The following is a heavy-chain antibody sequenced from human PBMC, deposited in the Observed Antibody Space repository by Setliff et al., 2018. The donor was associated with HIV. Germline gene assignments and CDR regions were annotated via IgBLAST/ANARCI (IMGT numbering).Heavy chain of an antibody. J-gene: IGHJ6*02. Sequence: PGGSLRLSCAASGFIFSSHAMHWVRQAPGKGLEWMAAMLYDGNNKYYADSVKGLFTIARDNSKHKLCLQMTSLIPEDTSVDYCARDYRVGWVFTYGMDVWGQGTLVTVSS. CDR1: GFIFSSHA. V-gene: IGHV3-30*01. CDR2: MLYDGNNK. D-gene: IGHD3-16*02. CDR3: ARDYRVGWVFTYGMDV.